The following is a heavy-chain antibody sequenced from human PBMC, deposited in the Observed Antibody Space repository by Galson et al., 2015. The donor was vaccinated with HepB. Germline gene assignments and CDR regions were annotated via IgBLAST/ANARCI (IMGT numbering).Heavy chain of an antibody. CDR2: IYHSGST. CDR1: GYSISSGYY. CDR3: ARLTVTRYFDY. J-gene: IGHJ4*02. V-gene: IGHV4-38-2*02. D-gene: IGHD4-17*01. Sequence: ETLSLTCTVSGYSISSGYYWGWIRQPPGKGLEWIGSIYHSGSTYYNPSLKSRVTISVDTSKNQFSLKLSSVTAADTAVYYCARLTVTRYFDYWGQGTLVTVSS.